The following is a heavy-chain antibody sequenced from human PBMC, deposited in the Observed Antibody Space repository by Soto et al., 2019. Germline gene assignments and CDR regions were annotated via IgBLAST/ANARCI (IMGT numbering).Heavy chain of an antibody. V-gene: IGHV4-39*01. CDR1: GGSISRSSYY. Sequence: SETLSLTCTVSGGSISRSSYYGGWIRQPPGKGLEWIGSIYYSGSTYYNPSLKSRVTISVDTSKNQFSLKLSSVTAADTAVYYCASCPVILTGYYTFDYWGQGTLVTVSS. J-gene: IGHJ4*02. D-gene: IGHD3-9*01. CDR3: ASCPVILTGYYTFDY. CDR2: IYYSGST.